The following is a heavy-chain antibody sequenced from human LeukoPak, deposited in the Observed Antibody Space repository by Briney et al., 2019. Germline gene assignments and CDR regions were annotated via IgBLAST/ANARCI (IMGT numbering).Heavy chain of an antibody. CDR3: AKRKRSVSGSYSGDDAFDI. J-gene: IGHJ3*02. Sequence: GGSPRLSCAASGFTVSSNYMSWVRQAPGKGLAWVSVIYSGGSTSYADSVKGRFTISRDNSKNTLYLQMNSLRAEDTAVYYCAKRKRSVSGSYSGDDAFDIWGQGTMVTVSS. D-gene: IGHD1-26*01. CDR2: IYSGGST. CDR1: GFTVSSNY. V-gene: IGHV3-66*04.